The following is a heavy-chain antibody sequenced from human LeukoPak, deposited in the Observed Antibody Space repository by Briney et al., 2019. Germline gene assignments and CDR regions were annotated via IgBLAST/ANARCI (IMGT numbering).Heavy chain of an antibody. D-gene: IGHD6-19*01. J-gene: IGHJ4*02. CDR3: ARDLGSGWYVY. CDR2: IGPSGTAI. CDR1: GFTFSSYA. Sequence: GGSLRLSCAASGFTFSSYAMNWVRQAPGRGLEWVSYIGPSGTAIYYADSVKGRFTISRDNARNSLYLQMNSLRAEDTAVYYCARDLGSGWYVYWGQGTLVTVSS. V-gene: IGHV3-48*01.